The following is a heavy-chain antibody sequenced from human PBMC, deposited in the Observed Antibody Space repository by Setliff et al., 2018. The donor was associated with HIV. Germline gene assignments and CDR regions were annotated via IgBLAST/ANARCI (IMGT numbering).Heavy chain of an antibody. CDR2: YIPTLHIT. CDR1: GDSITDYY. D-gene: IGHD3-9*01. J-gene: IGHJ6*03. CDR3: ARGGTYFERWFPPTYYMDL. Sequence: SVKVSCKAFGDSITDYYIHWVQQAPGQGLEWMGGYIPTLHITRYAENIHRGRVTISADTSTSTVYLDLKGLKTEDTAVYYCARGGTYFERWFPPTYYMDLWGEGTSVTVSS. V-gene: IGHV1-69*10.